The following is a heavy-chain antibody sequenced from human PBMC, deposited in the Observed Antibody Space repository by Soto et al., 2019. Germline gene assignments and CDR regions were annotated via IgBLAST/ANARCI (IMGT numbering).Heavy chain of an antibody. CDR2: IWYDGSNK. CDR3: ARIAAAAGLDY. J-gene: IGHJ4*02. Sequence: QSGGSLRLSCAASGFTFSSYGMHWVRQAPGKGLEWVAVIWYDGSNKYYADSVKGRFTISRDNSKNTLYLQMNSLRAEDTAVDYCARIAAAAGLDYWGQGDLVTFSS. CDR1: GFTFSSYG. V-gene: IGHV3-33*01. D-gene: IGHD6-13*01.